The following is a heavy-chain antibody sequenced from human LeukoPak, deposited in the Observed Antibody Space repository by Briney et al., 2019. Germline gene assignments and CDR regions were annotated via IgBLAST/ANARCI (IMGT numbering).Heavy chain of an antibody. CDR3: ARGGWKEWLLLRN. J-gene: IGHJ4*02. CDR1: GYTFTGYY. Sequence: ASVKVSCKASGYTFTGYYMHWVRQAPGQGVEWMGWINPNSGGTNYAQKFQGRVTMTRDTSISTAYMELSRLRSDDTAVYYCARGGWKEWLLLRNWGQGTLVTVSS. V-gene: IGHV1-2*02. CDR2: INPNSGGT. D-gene: IGHD3-22*01.